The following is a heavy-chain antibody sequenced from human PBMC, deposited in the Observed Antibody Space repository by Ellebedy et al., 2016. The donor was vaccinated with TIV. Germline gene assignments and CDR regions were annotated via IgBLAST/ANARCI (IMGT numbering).Heavy chain of an antibody. D-gene: IGHD3-10*01. J-gene: IGHJ6*02. CDR2: IAPSDSET. V-gene: IGHV5-10-1*01. CDR1: GYSFTNYW. Sequence: GESLKISXKGSGYSFTNYWITWVRQMPGKGLEWMGRIAPSDSETNYSPSFQGHVTISADKSINTAYLQWSSLKASDTAMYYCARRGASRGYYYYGVDVWGQGTTVTVSS. CDR3: ARRGASRGYYYYGVDV.